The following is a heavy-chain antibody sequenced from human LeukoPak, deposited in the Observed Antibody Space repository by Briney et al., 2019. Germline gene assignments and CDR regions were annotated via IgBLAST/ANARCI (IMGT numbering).Heavy chain of an antibody. CDR1: GVSIKSTLW. CDR3: SRENGAFSPFGY. J-gene: IGHJ4*02. Sequence: SETLSLTCAVSGVSIKSTLWWSWVRQPPGKGLEWIGEISLTGLTHYNPSLESRVTVSLDKSKNQLSLNLTSVTAADTAVYYCSRENGAFSPFGYWGQGTLVTVLS. V-gene: IGHV4-4*02. D-gene: IGHD2-8*01. CDR2: ISLTGLT.